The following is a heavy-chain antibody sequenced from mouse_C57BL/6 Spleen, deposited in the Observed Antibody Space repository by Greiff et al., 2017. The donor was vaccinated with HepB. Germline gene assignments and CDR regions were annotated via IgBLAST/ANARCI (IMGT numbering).Heavy chain of an antibody. Sequence: QVQLKESGAELAKPGASVKLSCKASGYTFTSYWMHWVKQRPGQGLEWIGYINPSSGYTKYNQKFKDKATLTADKSSSTAYMQLSSLTYEDSAVYYCLSWLLHAMDYWGQGTSVTVSS. D-gene: IGHD2-3*01. J-gene: IGHJ4*01. V-gene: IGHV1-7*01. CDR3: LSWLLHAMDY. CDR2: INPSSGYT. CDR1: GYTFTSYW.